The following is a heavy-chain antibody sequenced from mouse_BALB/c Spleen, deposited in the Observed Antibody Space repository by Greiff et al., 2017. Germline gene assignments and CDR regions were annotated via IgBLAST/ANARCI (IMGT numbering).Heavy chain of an antibody. CDR3: TRPYYGSFDY. V-gene: IGHV1-5*01. CDR1: GYSFTSYW. J-gene: IGHJ2*01. CDR2: IYPGNSDT. Sequence: LQESGTVLARPGASVKMSCKASGYSFTSYWMHWVKQRPGQGLEWIGAIYPGNSDTSYNQKFKGKAKLTAVTSASTAYMELSSLTNEDSAVYYCTRPYYGSFDYWGQGTTLTVSS. D-gene: IGHD1-1*01.